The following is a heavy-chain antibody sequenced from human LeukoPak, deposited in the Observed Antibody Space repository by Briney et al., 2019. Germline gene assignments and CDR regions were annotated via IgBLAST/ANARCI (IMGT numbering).Heavy chain of an antibody. CDR2: ISASGGST. CDR3: AKETRSGYSCVYY. V-gene: IGHV3-23*01. Sequence: PGGSLRLSCAASGFSFSSYAMSWVRQAPGKGLDWVSGISASGGSTYYADSVKGRFTISRDNSKNTLYLQMNSLRAEDTAIYYCAKETRSGYSCVYYWGQGTLVTVSS. CDR1: GFSFSSYA. J-gene: IGHJ4*02. D-gene: IGHD3-22*01.